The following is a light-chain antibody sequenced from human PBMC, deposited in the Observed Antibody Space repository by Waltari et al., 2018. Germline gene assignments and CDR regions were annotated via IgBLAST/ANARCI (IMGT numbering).Light chain of an antibody. V-gene: IGKV1-39*01. Sequence: DIQMTQSPSSLSASVGDRVTITCRASQSISSYLNWYQQKPGKAPKLLIYAASSLQSGVPSRFSGSGSGTDFTLTISSLQPADFATYYCRQSYSTPRTFGQGTKVEIK. CDR2: AAS. CDR3: RQSYSTPRT. J-gene: IGKJ1*01. CDR1: QSISSY.